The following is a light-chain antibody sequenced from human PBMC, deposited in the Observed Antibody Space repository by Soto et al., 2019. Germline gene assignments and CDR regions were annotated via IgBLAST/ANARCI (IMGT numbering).Light chain of an antibody. CDR2: GAS. CDR1: QSVSSN. J-gene: IGKJ1*01. V-gene: IGKV3-15*01. Sequence: IVMTHSPATLSVSPYERATLSGSASQSVSSNSAWYQQKPGQAPRLLIYGASTRATGIPARFSGSGSGTEFTLTISSLQSEDFAVYYCQQYNNWPQWTFGQGTKVDI. CDR3: QQYNNWPQWT.